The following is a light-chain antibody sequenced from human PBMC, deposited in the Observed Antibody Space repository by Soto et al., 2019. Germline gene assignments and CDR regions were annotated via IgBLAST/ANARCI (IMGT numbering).Light chain of an antibody. Sequence: DIQMTQSPSTLSASVGDGVTITCRASQSISSWLAWYQQKPGKAPKLLIYAASSLQSGVPSRFSGSGSGTDFTLTINRVEPEDFAVYYCQYYGRSHSNTFGQGTRLEIK. CDR2: AAS. CDR1: QSISSW. J-gene: IGKJ5*01. V-gene: IGKV1-5*01. CDR3: QYYGRSHSNT.